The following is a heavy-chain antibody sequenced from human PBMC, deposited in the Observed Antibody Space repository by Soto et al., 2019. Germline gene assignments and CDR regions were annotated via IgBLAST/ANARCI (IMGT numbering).Heavy chain of an antibody. CDR1: GFTFSSYA. J-gene: IGHJ4*02. D-gene: IGHD3-10*02. CDR3: AKPYGGGYYVGVFHLWGFFDY. CDR2: ISGSGGST. V-gene: IGHV3-23*01. Sequence: EVQLLESGGGLVQPGGSLRLSCAASGFTFSSYAMSWVRQAPGKGLEWVSAISGSGGSTYYADSVKGRFTISRDNSKNTLYLQMNSLRAEDTAVYYCAKPYGGGYYVGVFHLWGFFDYWGQGTLVTVSS.